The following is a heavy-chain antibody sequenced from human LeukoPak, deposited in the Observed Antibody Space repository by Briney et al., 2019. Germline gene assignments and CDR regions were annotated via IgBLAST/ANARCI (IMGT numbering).Heavy chain of an antibody. CDR2: TSTNRGNT. V-gene: IGHV1-8*01. J-gene: IGHJ4*02. CDR3: GRGFGGNFGY. Sequence: GASVKVSCKASGYTYTSYVINGVGQATGQEVEWMGWTSTNRGNTGYAQKFQGRVTMTRNTSISTAYMELSSLRSEDTAVYYCGRGFGGNFGYWGQGTLVTVSS. CDR1: GYTYTSYV. D-gene: IGHD3-16*01.